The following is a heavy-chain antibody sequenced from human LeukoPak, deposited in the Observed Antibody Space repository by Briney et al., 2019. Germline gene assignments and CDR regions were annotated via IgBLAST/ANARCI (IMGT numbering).Heavy chain of an antibody. CDR2: INPNSGGT. D-gene: IGHD6-13*01. CDR3: ASTYSSSVGYAFDI. Sequence: GASVKVSCKASGYTFTDYYIHWVRQAPGHGLEWMGWINPNSGGTNYAQKFQGRVTMTRDTSISTAYMELSRLRSGDTAVYYCASTYSSSVGYAFDIWGQGTMVTVSS. J-gene: IGHJ3*02. CDR1: GYTFTDYY. V-gene: IGHV1-2*02.